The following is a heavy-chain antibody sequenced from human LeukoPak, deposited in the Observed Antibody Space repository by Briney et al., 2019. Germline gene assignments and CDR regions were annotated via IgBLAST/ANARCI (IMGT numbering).Heavy chain of an antibody. CDR1: GFTVSSNY. D-gene: IGHD3-10*01. V-gene: IGHV3-66*01. Sequence: GGSLRLSCAASGFTVSSNYMSWVRQAPGKGLEWVSVIYSGGSTYYADSVKGRFTISRDNSKNTLDLQMNSLRAEDTAVYYCARDLWVRGVIVDYYYYGMDVWGQGTTVTVSS. CDR3: ARDLWVRGVIVDYYYYGMDV. J-gene: IGHJ6*02. CDR2: IYSGGST.